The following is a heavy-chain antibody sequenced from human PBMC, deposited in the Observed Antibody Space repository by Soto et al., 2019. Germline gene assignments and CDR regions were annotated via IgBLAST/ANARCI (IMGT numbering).Heavy chain of an antibody. Sequence: EVQLVESGGGLVQPGRSLRLSCAASGFTFDDYAMHWVRQVPGKGLEWVSGINWNSGSIGYGDSVKGRFAISRDNAKNSLHLXMXSXXXXDTXXYYCVKDESINWYSGXFRHWGQGTLVT. CDR3: VKDESINWYSGXFRH. V-gene: IGHV3-9*01. CDR1: GFTFDDYA. D-gene: IGHD6-13*01. J-gene: IGHJ1*01. CDR2: INWNSGSI.